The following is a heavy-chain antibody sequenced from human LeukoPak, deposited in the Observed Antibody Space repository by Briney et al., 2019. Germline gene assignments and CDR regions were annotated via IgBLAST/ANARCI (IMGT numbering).Heavy chain of an antibody. V-gene: IGHV1-18*04. CDR3: ARWSGEETDY. CDR1: GYTFTGYY. J-gene: IGHJ4*02. Sequence: ASVKVSCKASGYTFTGYYMHWVRQAPGQGLEWMGWISAYNGNTNYAQKLQGRVTMTTDTSTSTAYMELRSLRSDDTAVYYCARWSGEETDYWGQGTLVTVSS. CDR2: ISAYNGNT. D-gene: IGHD1-26*01.